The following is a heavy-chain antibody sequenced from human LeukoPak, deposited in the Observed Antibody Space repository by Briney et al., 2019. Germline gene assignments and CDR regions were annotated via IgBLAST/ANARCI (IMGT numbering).Heavy chain of an antibody. CDR1: GFTFSSYA. J-gene: IGHJ4*02. CDR3: AKDRGMQIEVPDFDY. Sequence: GGSLRLSCAASGFTFSSYAMSWVRQAPGKGLEWVSAISGSGGSTYYADSVKGRFTISRDNSKNMLYLQMNTLRAEDTAVYYCAKDRGMQIEVPDFDYWGQGTLVTVSS. CDR2: ISGSGGST. D-gene: IGHD3-22*01. V-gene: IGHV3-23*01.